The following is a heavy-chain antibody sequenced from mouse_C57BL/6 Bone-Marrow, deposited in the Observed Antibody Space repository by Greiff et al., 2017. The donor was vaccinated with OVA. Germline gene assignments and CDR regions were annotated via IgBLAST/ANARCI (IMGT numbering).Heavy chain of an antibody. V-gene: IGHV1-80*01. CDR1: GYAFSSYW. CDR3: AREEDSHWYFDD. CDR2: IYPGDGDT. Sequence: VQLQQSGAELVKPGASVKISCKASGYAFSSYWMNWVKQRPGKGLEWIGQIYPGDGDTNYNGKFKGKATLTADKSSSTDYMQLSSLTSEGSAVYFWAREEDSHWYFDDWGTGTTVTVSS. J-gene: IGHJ1*03.